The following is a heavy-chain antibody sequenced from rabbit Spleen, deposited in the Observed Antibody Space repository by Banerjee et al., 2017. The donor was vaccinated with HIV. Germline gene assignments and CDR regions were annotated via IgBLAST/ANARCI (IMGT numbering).Heavy chain of an antibody. CDR1: GFSFNNNHW. CDR3: ARAPYDDNGDYPKTFNL. D-gene: IGHD2-1*01. CDR2: IYAGGRGDT. Sequence: QEQLEESGGGLVKPEGSLTLTCTASGFSFNNNHWMCWVRQAPGKGPEWIACIYAGGRGDTYYASWAKGRFTVSKTSSTTVTLQMTSLTAADTATYFCARAPYDDNGDYPKTFNLWGPGTLVTVS. J-gene: IGHJ4*01. V-gene: IGHV1S45*01.